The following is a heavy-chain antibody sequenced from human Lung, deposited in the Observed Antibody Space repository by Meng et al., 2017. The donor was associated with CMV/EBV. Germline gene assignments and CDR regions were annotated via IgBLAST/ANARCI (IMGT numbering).Heavy chain of an antibody. CDR3: ARGIFGVVDY. Sequence: SETLSLXCTVSDYSISSGFYWGCVRQPPGKGLEWIGSIHHTGSSYYNPSLKSRVTLSVDTSKNQFSLKVTSVTAADTAVYYCARGIFGVVDYWGQGTRVTGAS. CDR2: IHHTGSS. CDR1: DYSISSGFY. J-gene: IGHJ4*02. D-gene: IGHD3-3*01. V-gene: IGHV4-38-2*02.